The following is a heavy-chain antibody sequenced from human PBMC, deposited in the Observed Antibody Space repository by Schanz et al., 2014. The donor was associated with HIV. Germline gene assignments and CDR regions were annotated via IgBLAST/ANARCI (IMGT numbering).Heavy chain of an antibody. CDR3: AREYSTWDRHFDY. CDR1: GYTFSTYG. J-gene: IGHJ4*02. D-gene: IGHD5-18*01. Sequence: QVQLVQSGDEVKKPGASVKVSCKASGYTFSTYGISWVRQAPGQGLEWMGWINAYNGNTHYAQKFQGRVTMTTDTSTSPGYMALRNLTSDDTAVYYCAREYSTWDRHFDYWGQGTLVTVSP. V-gene: IGHV1-18*01. CDR2: INAYNGNT.